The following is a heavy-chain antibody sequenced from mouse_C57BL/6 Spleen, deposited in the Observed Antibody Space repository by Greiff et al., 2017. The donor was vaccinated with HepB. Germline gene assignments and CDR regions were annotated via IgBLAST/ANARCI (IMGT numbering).Heavy chain of an antibody. J-gene: IGHJ3*01. D-gene: IGHD1-1*01. CDR3: ARDYFFAY. CDR1: GFTFSDYY. CDR2: ISNGGGST. Sequence: EVQGVESGGGLVQPGGSLKLSCAASGFTFSDYYMYWVRQTPEKRLEWVAYISNGGGSTYYPDTVKGRFTISRDNAKNTLYLQMSRLKSEDTAMYYCARDYFFAYWGQGTLVTVSA. V-gene: IGHV5-12*01.